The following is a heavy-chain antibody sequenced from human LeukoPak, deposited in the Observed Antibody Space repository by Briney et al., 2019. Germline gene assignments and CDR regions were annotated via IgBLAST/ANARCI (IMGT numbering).Heavy chain of an antibody. CDR3: ASAGSGSYYMAQYDWFDP. CDR2: INPNSGGT. Sequence: ASVKVSCKASGYTFTGYYMHWVRQAPGQGLEWMGWINPNSGGTNYAQKFQGRVTMTRDTSISTAYMELSRLRSDDTAVYYCASAGSGSYYMAQYDWFDPWGQGTLVTVSS. V-gene: IGHV1-2*02. CDR1: GYTFTGYY. D-gene: IGHD3-10*01. J-gene: IGHJ5*02.